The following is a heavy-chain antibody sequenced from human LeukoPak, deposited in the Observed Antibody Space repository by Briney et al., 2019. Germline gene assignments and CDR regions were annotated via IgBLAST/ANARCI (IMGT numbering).Heavy chain of an antibody. D-gene: IGHD1-26*01. CDR2: INHSGST. CDR1: GGSFSGYY. CDR3: ARATLRLLIDY. Sequence: SETLSLTCAVYGGSFSGYYWSWIRQPPGKGLEWIGEINHSGSTNYNPSLKSRVTISVDTSKNQFSLKLSSVTAADTAVYYCARATLRLLIDYWGQGTLVTVSP. V-gene: IGHV4-34*01. J-gene: IGHJ4*02.